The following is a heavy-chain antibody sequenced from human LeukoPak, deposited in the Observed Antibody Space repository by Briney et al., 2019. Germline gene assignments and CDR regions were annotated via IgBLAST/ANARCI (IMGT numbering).Heavy chain of an antibody. CDR2: IYYSGST. V-gene: IGHV4-59*12. CDR1: GGSISSYY. D-gene: IGHD4-17*01. CDR3: AREKDDYGDYVDY. J-gene: IGHJ4*02. Sequence: SETLSLTCTVSGGSISSYYWSWIRQPPGKGLEWIGYIYYSGSTNYNPSLKSRVTISVDTSKNQSSLKLSSVTAADTAVYYCAREKDDYGDYVDYWGQGTLVTVSS.